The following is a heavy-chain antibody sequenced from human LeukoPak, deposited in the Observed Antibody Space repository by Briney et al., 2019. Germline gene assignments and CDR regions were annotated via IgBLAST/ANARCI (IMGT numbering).Heavy chain of an antibody. Sequence: ASVKVSCKASGYTFTSYGISWVRQAPGQGLEWMGWISAYNGNTNYAQKLQGRVTMTTDTSTSTAYMELRSLRSDDTAVYYCARGVAASVFPYSYYYYMDVWGKGTTVTVSS. CDR1: GYTFTSYG. CDR2: ISAYNGNT. J-gene: IGHJ6*03. V-gene: IGHV1-18*01. D-gene: IGHD6-13*01. CDR3: ARGVAASVFPYSYYYYMDV.